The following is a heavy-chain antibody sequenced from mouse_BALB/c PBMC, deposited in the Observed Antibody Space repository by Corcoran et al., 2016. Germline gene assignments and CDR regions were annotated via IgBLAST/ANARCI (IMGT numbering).Heavy chain of an antibody. CDR3: ASYYGRSWYFDV. D-gene: IGHD1-1*01. J-gene: IGHJ1*01. V-gene: IGHV9-3-1*01. CDR2: INTYTGEP. Sequence: QIQLVQSGPELKKPGETVKISCKASGYTFTNYGMNWVKQAPGKGLKWMGWINTYTGEPTYADDFKGRFAFSLETSASTAYLQINNLKNEDTATYFCASYYGRSWYFDVWGAGTTVTVSS. CDR1: GYTFTNYG.